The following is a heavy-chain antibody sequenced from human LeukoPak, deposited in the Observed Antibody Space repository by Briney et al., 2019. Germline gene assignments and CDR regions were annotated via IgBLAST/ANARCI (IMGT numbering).Heavy chain of an antibody. J-gene: IGHJ6*03. CDR1: GFTFSSYA. CDR2: ISYDGRIK. Sequence: PGRSLRLSCAASGFTFSSYAIHWVRQAPGKGLEWVSFISYDGRIKYYADSVKGRLTISRDNSKNTLSLQMNSLRAEDTAVYYCARFSRVSTPVYNMDVWGQGTTVTVSS. V-gene: IGHV3-30-3*01. CDR3: ARFSRVSTPVYNMDV. D-gene: IGHD6-6*01.